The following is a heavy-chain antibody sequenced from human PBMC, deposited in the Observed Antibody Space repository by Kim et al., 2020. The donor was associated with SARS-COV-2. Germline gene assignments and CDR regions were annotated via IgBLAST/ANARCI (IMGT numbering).Heavy chain of an antibody. J-gene: IGHJ2*01. V-gene: IGHV4-59*08. CDR1: GGSISSYY. D-gene: IGHD6-19*01. CDR2: IYYSGST. Sequence: SETLSLTCTVSGGSISSYYWSWIRQPPGKGLEWIGYIYYSGSTNYNPSLKSRVTISVDTSKNQFSLKLSSVTAADTAVYYCARSSSGWYALEYWYFDLWGRGTLVTVSS. CDR3: ARSSSGWYALEYWYFDL.